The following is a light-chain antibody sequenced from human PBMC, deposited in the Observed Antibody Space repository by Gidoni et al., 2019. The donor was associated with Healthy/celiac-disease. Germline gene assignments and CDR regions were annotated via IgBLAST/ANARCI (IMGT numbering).Light chain of an antibody. CDR1: SSDVGGYNY. CDR2: AVS. J-gene: IGLJ1*01. V-gene: IGLV2-14*01. CDR3: SSYTSSSTLYV. Sequence: QSALTQPDSVSGSPGQSITISCTGTSSDVGGYNYVSWYQQHPGKAPKLMIYAVSNRPSGVSNRFSGSKSGNTASLTISGLQAEDEADYYCSSYTSSSTLYVFGTGTKVTVL.